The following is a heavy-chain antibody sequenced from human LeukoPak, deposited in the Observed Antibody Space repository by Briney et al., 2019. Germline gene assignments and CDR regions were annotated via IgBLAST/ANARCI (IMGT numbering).Heavy chain of an antibody. CDR1: GGSISSGGDY. D-gene: IGHD4-23*01. J-gene: IGHJ3*02. V-gene: IGHV4-31*03. Sequence: PSETLSLTCTVSGGSISSGGDYWSWIRQHPGKGLEWLGYISYSGTTYYSPSLQSRITISLDTSKNQFSLELSSVTAADTAVYYCARAAWRGSNSRDAFDIWGLGTVVTVSS. CDR2: ISYSGTT. CDR3: ARAAWRGSNSRDAFDI.